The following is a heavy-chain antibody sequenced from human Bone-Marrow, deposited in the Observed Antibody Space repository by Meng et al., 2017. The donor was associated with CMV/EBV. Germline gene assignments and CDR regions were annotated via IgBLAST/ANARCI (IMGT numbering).Heavy chain of an antibody. D-gene: IGHD3-3*01. CDR3: ARVRFWSGYRNYFDY. CDR1: GFTFDDYV. V-gene: IGHV3-9*01. Sequence: SLKISCAASGFTFDDYVMHWVRQAPGKGLEWVSRINWNGAIVGYAGSVKGRFTISRDNAKNSLYLQMNSLRAEDTAVYYCARVRFWSGYRNYFDYWGQGTLVTVSS. CDR2: INWNGAIV. J-gene: IGHJ4*02.